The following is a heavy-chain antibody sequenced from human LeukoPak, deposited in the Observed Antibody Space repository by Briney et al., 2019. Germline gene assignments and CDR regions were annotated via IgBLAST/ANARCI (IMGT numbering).Heavy chain of an antibody. V-gene: IGHV3-74*01. CDR1: GFTLSSYW. CDR3: ARELGVRVIGDAFDI. CDR2: IYTDGSST. J-gene: IGHJ3*02. Sequence: AGGSLRLSCAVSGFTLSSYWMHWVRQAPGKGLVWVSRIYTDGSSTSYAESVKGRFTISRDNAKNTLYLQMNSLRAEDTAVYYCARELGVRVIGDAFDIWGQGTMVTVSS. D-gene: IGHD3-22*01.